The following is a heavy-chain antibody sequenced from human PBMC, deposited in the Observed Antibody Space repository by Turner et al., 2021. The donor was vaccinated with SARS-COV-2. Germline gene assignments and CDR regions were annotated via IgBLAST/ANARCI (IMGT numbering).Heavy chain of an antibody. CDR2: INPNSGGT. D-gene: IGHD3-22*01. CDR1: GSTFTGYY. V-gene: IGHV1-2*02. J-gene: IGHJ3*02. Sequence: QVQLVQSGAEVKKPGASVTVSCKAAGSTFTGYYMHWVRQAPGQGLEWMGWINPNSGGTNYAQKFQGRVTMTRDTSISTAYMELSRLRSDDTAVYYCARGGLYYYDSSAYYGDAFDIWGQGTMVTVSS. CDR3: ARGGLYYYDSSAYYGDAFDI.